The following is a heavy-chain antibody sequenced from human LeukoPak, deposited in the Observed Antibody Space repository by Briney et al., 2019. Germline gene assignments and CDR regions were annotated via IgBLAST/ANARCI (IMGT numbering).Heavy chain of an antibody. CDR2: IRQDGSEK. J-gene: IGHJ3*02. V-gene: IGHV3-7*05. D-gene: IGHD2-15*01. CDR1: GFNVGSYW. Sequence: GGSLRLSCAASGFNVGSYWMRWVRQAPRKGLEWVANIRQDGSEKYYVDSVRGRFTTSRDNAKRSLYLQMNSLRAEDTAVYYCARGGVVGGCDIWGQGTMVTVSS. CDR3: ARGGVVGGCDI.